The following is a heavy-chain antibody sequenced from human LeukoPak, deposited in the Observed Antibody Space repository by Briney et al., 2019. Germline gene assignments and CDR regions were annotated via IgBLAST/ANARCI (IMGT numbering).Heavy chain of an antibody. CDR3: ARSNCSSTSCYNWFDP. V-gene: IGHV1-69*01. CDR2: IIPIFGTA. Sequence: SVKVSCKASGGTFSSYAISRVRQAPGQGLEWMGGIIPIFGTANYAQKFQGRVTITADESTSTAYMELSSLRSEDTAVYYCARSNCSSTSCYNWFDPWGQGTLVTVSS. CDR1: GGTFSSYA. J-gene: IGHJ5*02. D-gene: IGHD2-2*01.